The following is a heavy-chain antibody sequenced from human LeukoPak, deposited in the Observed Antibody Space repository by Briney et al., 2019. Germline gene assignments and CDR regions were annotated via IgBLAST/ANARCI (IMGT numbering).Heavy chain of an antibody. J-gene: IGHJ4*02. D-gene: IGHD5-12*01. Sequence: GGSLRLSCVASGFSFNRYSMNWVRQAPGKGLEWVSYISSSSSFIYYADSVKGRFIITRDNARNSLPLQMNSLRAEDTAVYYCARDQGAYTGYEVDYWGQGTQVTVSS. V-gene: IGHV3-21*05. CDR3: ARDQGAYTGYEVDY. CDR1: GFSFNRYS. CDR2: ISSSSSFI.